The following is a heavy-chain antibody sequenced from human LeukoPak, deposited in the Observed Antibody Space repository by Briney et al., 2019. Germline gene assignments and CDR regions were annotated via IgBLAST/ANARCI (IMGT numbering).Heavy chain of an antibody. CDR2: IYTSGST. CDR3: AREEWELGYRGAFDI. J-gene: IGHJ3*02. Sequence: SETLSLTCTVSGGSISSGSYYWSWIRQPAGKGLEWIGRIYTSGSTNYNPSLESRVTISVDTSKNQFSLKLSSVTAADTAVYYCAREEWELGYRGAFDIWGQGTMVTVSS. V-gene: IGHV4-61*02. CDR1: GGSISSGSYY. D-gene: IGHD1-26*01.